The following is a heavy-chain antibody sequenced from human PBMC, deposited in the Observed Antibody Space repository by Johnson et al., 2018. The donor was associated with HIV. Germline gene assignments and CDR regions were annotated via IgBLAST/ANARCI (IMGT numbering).Heavy chain of an antibody. CDR1: GFTFSSYD. CDR3: AASTVMMTDDAFDI. Sequence: EQLVESGGGLVQPGGSLRLSCAASGFTFSSYDMHWVRQATGKGLEWVSAIGTAGDTYYPGSVKGRFTISRDNAKNSMYLQMNTLNAEATAVYYCAASTVMMTDDAFDIWGQGTVVTVSP. D-gene: IGHD4-11*01. CDR2: IGTAGDT. J-gene: IGHJ3*02. V-gene: IGHV3-13*01.